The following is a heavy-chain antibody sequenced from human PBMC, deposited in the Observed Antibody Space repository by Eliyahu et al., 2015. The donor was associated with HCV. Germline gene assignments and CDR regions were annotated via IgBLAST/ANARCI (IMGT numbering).Heavy chain of an antibody. D-gene: IGHD6-6*01. J-gene: IGHJ5*02. Sequence: QVQLVESGGGVVQPGRSLRLSCXASGFXFSSYAMHWVRQAPGKGLEWVAVISYDGSNKYYADSVKGRFTISRDNSKNTLYLQMNSLRAEDTAVYYCARDHSSSSLGKLDPWGQGTLVTVSS. CDR1: GFXFSSYA. CDR3: ARDHSSSSLGKLDP. CDR2: ISYDGSNK. V-gene: IGHV3-30*04.